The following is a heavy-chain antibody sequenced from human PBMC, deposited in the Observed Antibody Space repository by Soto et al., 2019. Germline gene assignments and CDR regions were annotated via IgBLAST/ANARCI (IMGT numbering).Heavy chain of an antibody. D-gene: IGHD1-1*01. V-gene: IGHV1-69*08. Sequence: QVQLVQSGAEVKKPGSSVKVSCKASGGTFSSYTISWVRQAPGQGLEWMGRIIPILGIANYAQKFQGRVTITADKSTSTAYIELSSLRSDDTAVYYCARDEGRKLERQSCWFDPWGQGNLVTVSS. CDR2: IIPILGIA. CDR1: GGTFSSYT. CDR3: ARDEGRKLERQSCWFDP. J-gene: IGHJ5*02.